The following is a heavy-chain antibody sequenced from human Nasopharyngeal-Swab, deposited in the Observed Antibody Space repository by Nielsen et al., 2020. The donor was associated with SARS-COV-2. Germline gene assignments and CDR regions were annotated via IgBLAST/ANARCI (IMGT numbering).Heavy chain of an antibody. D-gene: IGHD1/OR15-1a*01. J-gene: IGHJ6*02. Sequence: SVKVSCKASGGTFSSYAISWVRQAPGQGLEWMGGISPIFGTANYAQKFQGRVTITADESTSTAYMELSSLRSEDTAVYYCARDKWNRGYYYYGMDVWGQGTTVTVSS. CDR2: ISPIFGTA. CDR1: GGTFSSYA. CDR3: ARDKWNRGYYYYGMDV. V-gene: IGHV1-69*13.